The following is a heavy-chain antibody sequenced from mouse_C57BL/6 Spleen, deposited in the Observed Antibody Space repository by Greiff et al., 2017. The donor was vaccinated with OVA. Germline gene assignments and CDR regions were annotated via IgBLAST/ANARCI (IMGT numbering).Heavy chain of an antibody. CDR1: GFTFSDYG. V-gene: IGHV5-17*01. D-gene: IGHD1-1*01. CDR3: ARGGNNYYGSSYDY. J-gene: IGHJ2*01. Sequence: EVKLVESGGGLVKPGWSLKLSCAASGFTFSDYGMHWVRQAPEKGLEWVAYISSGSSTIYYADTVKGRFTISRDNAKNTLFLQMTSLRSEDTAMYYCARGGNNYYGSSYDYWGQGTTLTVSS. CDR2: ISSGSSTI.